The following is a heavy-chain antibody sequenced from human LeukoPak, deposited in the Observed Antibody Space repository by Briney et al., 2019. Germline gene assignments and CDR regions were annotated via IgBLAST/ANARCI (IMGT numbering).Heavy chain of an antibody. D-gene: IGHD2-2*02. Sequence: PSETLSLTCTVSGGSISSYYWSWIRQPPGKGLEWIGSIYHSGSTYYNPSLKSRVTISVDTSKNQFSLKLSSVTAADTAVYYCARVPAAIGWFDPWGQGTLVTVSS. CDR2: IYHSGST. J-gene: IGHJ5*02. V-gene: IGHV4-38-2*02. CDR1: GGSISSYY. CDR3: ARVPAAIGWFDP.